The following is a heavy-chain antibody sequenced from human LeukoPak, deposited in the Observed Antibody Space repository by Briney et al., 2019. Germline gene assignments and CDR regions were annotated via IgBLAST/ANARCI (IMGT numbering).Heavy chain of an antibody. CDR2: ITGNGRST. Sequence: PGGSLRLSCAASGFTFNNYAMGWVRQTSGKGLEWVSGITGNGRSTYYADSVKGRFTISRDNSKNTLHLQVNSLRAEDTAAYFCAKSGTVGATRFDWYFDLWGRGTQVTVSS. V-gene: IGHV3-23*01. CDR3: AKSGTVGATRFDWYFDL. D-gene: IGHD1-26*01. J-gene: IGHJ2*01. CDR1: GFTFNNYA.